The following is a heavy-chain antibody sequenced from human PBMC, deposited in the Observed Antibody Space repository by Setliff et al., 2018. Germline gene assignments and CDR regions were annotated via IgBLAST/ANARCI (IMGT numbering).Heavy chain of an antibody. D-gene: IGHD2-15*01. J-gene: IGHJ3*02. CDR3: ARLEGYCSGGSCYQEAFDI. CDR2: IYPGDSDT. Sequence: PGASLMTSCNRSGHSSTNYWNGWVRQMPGKGLEWMGIIYPGDSDTRYSPSFHGKVTISVDKSITTAYLQWSSLKAPDTAMYYCARLEGYCSGGSCYQEAFDIWGQGTMVTVSS. V-gene: IGHV5-51*01. CDR1: GHSSTNYW.